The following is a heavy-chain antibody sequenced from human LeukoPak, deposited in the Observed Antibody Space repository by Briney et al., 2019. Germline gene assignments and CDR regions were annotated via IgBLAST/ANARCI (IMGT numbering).Heavy chain of an antibody. Sequence: ASVKVSCKASGYTYTSNYIHWVRQAPGRGLEWMGMIYPRDGSTSYAQKFQGRVTVTRDTSTSTVHMELSGLRSEDTAVYYCARDQEGFDYWGQGTLVTVSS. CDR1: GYTYTSNY. CDR2: IYPRDGST. J-gene: IGHJ4*02. V-gene: IGHV1-46*01. CDR3: ARDQEGFDY.